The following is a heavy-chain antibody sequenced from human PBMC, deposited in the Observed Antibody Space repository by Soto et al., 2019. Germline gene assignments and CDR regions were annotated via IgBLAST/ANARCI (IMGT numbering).Heavy chain of an antibody. CDR3: AREGDSSWFDS. Sequence: QVQLVQSGAEVKKPGSSVIVSCRASRGTFNRHVISWVRQAPGQGLEWMGGIIPILGSSNHARKFKGRVTISADESTGTAYMELSSLTSEDTAVYYCAREGDSSWFDSWGQGTLVTVSS. CDR2: IIPILGSS. V-gene: IGHV1-69*01. CDR1: RGTFNRHV. D-gene: IGHD2-21*01. J-gene: IGHJ5*01.